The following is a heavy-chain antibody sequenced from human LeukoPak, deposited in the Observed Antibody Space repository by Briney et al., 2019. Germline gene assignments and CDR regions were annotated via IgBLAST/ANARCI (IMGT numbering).Heavy chain of an antibody. V-gene: IGHV1-2*02. CDR1: GYTFTSYG. J-gene: IGHJ4*02. CDR2: INPNSGGT. D-gene: IGHD2-2*01. Sequence: ASVKVSCKASGYTFTSYGISWVRQAPGQGLEWMGWINPNSGGTNYAQKFQGRVTMTRDTSISTAYMELTRLRSDDTAVYYCARNAADSVVVVAAAIADYWGQGTLVTVSS. CDR3: ARNAADSVVVVAAAIADY.